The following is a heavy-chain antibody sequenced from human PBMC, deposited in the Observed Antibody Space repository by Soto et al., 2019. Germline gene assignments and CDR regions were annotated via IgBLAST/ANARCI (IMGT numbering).Heavy chain of an antibody. D-gene: IGHD3-3*01. CDR1: GYTFTSYG. V-gene: IGHV1-18*01. Sequence: QDQLVQSGAEVKKPGASVKVSCKASGYTFTSYGITWVRQAPGQGLEWMGWISAYNDYTNYAQKVKGRVNMTTDTYTGTAYLELRSLRSDDTAVYHCARAPSNPEWHYYYCMDVWGKGTTVTVSS. CDR3: ARAPSNPEWHYYYCMDV. CDR2: ISAYNDYT. J-gene: IGHJ6*04.